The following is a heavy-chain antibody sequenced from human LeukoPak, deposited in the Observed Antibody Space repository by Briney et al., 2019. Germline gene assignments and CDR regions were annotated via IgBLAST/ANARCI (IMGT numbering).Heavy chain of an antibody. J-gene: IGHJ4*02. CDR2: ISSSSSYI. D-gene: IGHD2-15*01. V-gene: IGHV3-21*01. CDR3: ARDYCSGGSCIGY. CDR1: GFTFSSYS. Sequence: GGSLRLSCAASGFTFSSYSMNWVRQAPEKGLEWVSSISSSSSYIYYADSVKGRFTISRDNAKNSLCLQMNSLRAEDTAVYYCARDYCSGGSCIGYWGQGTLVTVSS.